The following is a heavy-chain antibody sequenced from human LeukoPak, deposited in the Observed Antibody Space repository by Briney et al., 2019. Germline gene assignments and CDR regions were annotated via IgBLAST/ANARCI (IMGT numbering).Heavy chain of an antibody. CDR2: ISGSGGST. Sequence: GGSLRLSCAASGFTFSSYGMSWVRQAPGKGLEWVSAISGSGGSTYYADSVKGRFTISRDNSKNTLYLQMNSLRAEDTAVYYCAKDNYYDSSGYYGLWGQGTLVTVSS. CDR1: GFTFSSYG. D-gene: IGHD3-22*01. CDR3: AKDNYYDSSGYYGL. J-gene: IGHJ4*02. V-gene: IGHV3-23*01.